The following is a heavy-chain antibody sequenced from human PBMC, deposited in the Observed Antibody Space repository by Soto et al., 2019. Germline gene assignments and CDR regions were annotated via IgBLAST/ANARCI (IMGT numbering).Heavy chain of an antibody. Sequence: QVQLQESGPGLVMPAQTLSLTCTVSGGSISSGAYYWSWIRQHPGKGLEWVGYIYSSGSTYYNPSPKSRVTISVDTSKNQFSLKLCSVAAADTAVYYCARSVFPWGQGTLVTVSS. CDR2: IYSSGST. CDR1: GGSISSGAYY. J-gene: IGHJ5*02. V-gene: IGHV4-31*03. CDR3: ARSVFP.